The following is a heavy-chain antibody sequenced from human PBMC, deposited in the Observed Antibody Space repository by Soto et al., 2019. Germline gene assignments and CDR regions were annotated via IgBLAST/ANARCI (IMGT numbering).Heavy chain of an antibody. D-gene: IGHD1-26*01. V-gene: IGHV4-34*01. CDR2: INHSGST. CDR3: ARERGAAYFDY. CDR1: GGSFSGYY. Sequence: QVQLQQWGAGLLKPSETLSLTCAVYGGSFSGYYWSWIRQPPGKGLEWIGEINHSGSTNYNPSLKSRVTISVDTSKNQFSLKLSSVTAADTAVYYCARERGAAYFDYWGQGTLVTVSS. J-gene: IGHJ4*02.